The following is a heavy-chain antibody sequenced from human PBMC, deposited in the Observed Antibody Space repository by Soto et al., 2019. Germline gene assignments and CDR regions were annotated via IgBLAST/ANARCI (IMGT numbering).Heavy chain of an antibody. CDR3: ARGITGTVTYYYGLDV. V-gene: IGHV1-69*12. CDR1: GGTFSSYA. D-gene: IGHD1-20*01. J-gene: IGHJ6*02. Sequence: QVQLVQSGAEVKKPGSSMKVSCKASGGTFSSYAISWVRQAPGHGLEWMGGIIPIFGTADYAQKFHGRVTITADESTSTAYMELSSLRSEDTAVYYCARGITGTVTYYYGLDVWGQGTTVTVSS. CDR2: IIPIFGTA.